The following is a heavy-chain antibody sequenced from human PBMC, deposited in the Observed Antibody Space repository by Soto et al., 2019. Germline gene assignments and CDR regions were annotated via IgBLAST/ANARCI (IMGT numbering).Heavy chain of an antibody. CDR3: ARDGDTTMILLGYYYGMDV. Sequence: GESLKLSCEGSGYSFTSYWISWVRQMPGKGLEWMGNIDPSDSSTNYSPSFQGHVTISADKSINTVYLEWGNLKASDTAMYYCARDGDTTMILLGYYYGMDVWGQGTTVTVSS. D-gene: IGHD5-18*01. CDR2: IDPSDSST. V-gene: IGHV5-10-1*01. CDR1: GYSFTSYW. J-gene: IGHJ6*02.